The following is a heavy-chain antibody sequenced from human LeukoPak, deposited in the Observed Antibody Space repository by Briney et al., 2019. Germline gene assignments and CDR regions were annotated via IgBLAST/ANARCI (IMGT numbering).Heavy chain of an antibody. CDR3: ARGSRLTKPYYYYYYMDV. D-gene: IGHD2-8*01. Sequence: SETLSLTCAVYGGSFSGYYWSWIRQPPGNGLEWIGEINHSGSTNYNPSLKSRVTISVDTSKNQFSLKLSSVTAADTAVYYCARGSRLTKPYYYYYYMDVWGKGTTVTVSS. V-gene: IGHV4-34*01. J-gene: IGHJ6*03. CDR2: INHSGST. CDR1: GGSFSGYY.